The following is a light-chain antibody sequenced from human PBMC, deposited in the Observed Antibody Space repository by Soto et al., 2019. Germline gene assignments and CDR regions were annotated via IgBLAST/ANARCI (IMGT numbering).Light chain of an antibody. CDR1: QSVSTT. CDR3: QQYNNWPSA. J-gene: IGKJ4*01. CDR2: EAS. Sequence: EIVMTQSPATLSVSPGERVTLSCRASQSVSTTLAWYQQKPGQAPRLLIYEASTRATGIPARFSGSGSGTEFTLTISSLPSEDSALYYCQQYNNWPSAFGGGTKVEIK. V-gene: IGKV3-15*01.